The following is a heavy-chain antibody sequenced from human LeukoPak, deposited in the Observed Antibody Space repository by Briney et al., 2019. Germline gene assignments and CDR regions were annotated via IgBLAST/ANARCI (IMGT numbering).Heavy chain of an antibody. J-gene: IGHJ5*02. V-gene: IGHV3-53*05. CDR1: GFTVSSNY. Sequence: TGGSLRLSCAASGFTVSSNYMSWVRQAPGKGLEWVSVIYSGGSTYYADSVKGRFTISRDNSKNTLYLQMNSLRAEDTAVYYCARALYGSGSYHWFDPWGQGTLVTVSS. CDR3: ARALYGSGSYHWFDP. D-gene: IGHD3-10*01. CDR2: IYSGGST.